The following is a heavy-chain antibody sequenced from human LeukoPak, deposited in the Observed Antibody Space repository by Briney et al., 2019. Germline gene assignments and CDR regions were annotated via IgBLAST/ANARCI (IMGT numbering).Heavy chain of an antibody. CDR2: ISGSSSYI. V-gene: IGHV3-21*01. CDR3: ASPMVRGINCFDF. J-gene: IGHJ4*02. Sequence: GGSLRLSCAASGFTFSSYSMNWVRQAPGKGLEWVSSISGSSSYIYYADSVKGRFTISRDNAKNSLYLQMNSLRAEDTAVYYCASPMVRGINCFDFWGQGTLVIVSS. D-gene: IGHD3-10*01. CDR1: GFTFSSYS.